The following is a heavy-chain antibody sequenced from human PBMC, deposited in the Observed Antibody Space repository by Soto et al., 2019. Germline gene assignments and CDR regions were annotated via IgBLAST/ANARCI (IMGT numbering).Heavy chain of an antibody. CDR1: GGSFGKSA. Sequence: SVKVSCKASGGSFGKSAINWVRQTPGQGREWLGGFIPVYRTLNYAQKFQGRVTITADESTGTAYMTLSSLASDDTAVYYCAIGVIWIGYITVVSWGQGTRVTSPQ. V-gene: IGHV1-69*13. D-gene: IGHD3-3*01. J-gene: IGHJ4*02. CDR3: AIGVIWIGYITVVS. CDR2: FIPVYRTL.